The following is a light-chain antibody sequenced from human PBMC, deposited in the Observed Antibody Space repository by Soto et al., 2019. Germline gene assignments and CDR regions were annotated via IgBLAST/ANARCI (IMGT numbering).Light chain of an antibody. J-gene: IGKJ2*01. CDR1: QSVSNN. CDR3: QQYDNWPAFT. CDR2: GAS. V-gene: IGKV3-15*01. Sequence: EIVMTQSPATLSVSPGGRATLSCRANQSVSNNLAWYQQRPGQAPRLLIYGASTRATGIPARFSGGGSGTDFTLTISSLQSEDFAVYHCQQYDNWPAFTFGQGTKLEIK.